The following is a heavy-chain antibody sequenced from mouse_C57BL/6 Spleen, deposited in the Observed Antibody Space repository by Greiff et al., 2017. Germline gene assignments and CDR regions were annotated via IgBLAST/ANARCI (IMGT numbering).Heavy chain of an antibody. Sequence: EVKLMESGEGLVKPGGSLKLSCAASGFTFSSYAMSWVRQTPEKRLEWVAYISSGGDYIYYADPVKGRFTISRDNARNTLYLQMSSLKSEDTAMYYCTRDRGYYFDYWGQGTTLTVSS. J-gene: IGHJ2*01. CDR2: ISSGGDYI. V-gene: IGHV5-9-1*02. CDR3: TRDRGYYFDY. CDR1: GFTFSSYA.